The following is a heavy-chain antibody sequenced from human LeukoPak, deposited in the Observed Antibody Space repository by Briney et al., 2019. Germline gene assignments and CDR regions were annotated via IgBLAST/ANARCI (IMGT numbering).Heavy chain of an antibody. V-gene: IGHV4-59*08. Sequence: PSETLSLTCTVSGGSISSYYWSWIRQPPGKGLEWIGYISYSGSTNYKSSLKSRVTISVDTSKNQFSLRLSSVTAADTAVYYCARSRYGSAWYGFDIWGQGTMVTVSS. J-gene: IGHJ3*02. CDR3: ARSRYGSAWYGFDI. D-gene: IGHD6-19*01. CDR2: ISYSGST. CDR1: GGSISSYY.